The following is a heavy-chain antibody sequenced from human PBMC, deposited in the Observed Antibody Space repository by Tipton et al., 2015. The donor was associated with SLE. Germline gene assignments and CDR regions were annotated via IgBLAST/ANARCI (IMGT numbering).Heavy chain of an antibody. Sequence: SLRLSCAASGFTFSSYAMSWVRPAPGKGLEWVSAISSSSSYIYYADSEKGRFTISRDNAKNSLYLQMNSLRAEDTAVYYCASESYYYDSSGYYDYWGQGTLVTVSS. CDR3: ASESYYYDSSGYYDY. V-gene: IGHV3-21*03. J-gene: IGHJ4*02. D-gene: IGHD3-22*01. CDR2: ISSSSSYI. CDR1: GFTFSSYA.